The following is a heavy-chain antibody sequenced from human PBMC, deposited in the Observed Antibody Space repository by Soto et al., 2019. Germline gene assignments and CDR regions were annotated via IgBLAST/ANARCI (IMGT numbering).Heavy chain of an antibody. CDR3: GALSGSFPFDY. J-gene: IGHJ4*02. CDR2: IIPIFGTA. D-gene: IGHD3-10*01. V-gene: IGHV1-69*06. Sequence: ASVKVSCKASGVTFSSYAISWVRQAPGQGLEWMGGIIPIFGTANYAQKFQGRVTITADKSTSTAYMELSSLRSEDTAVYYCGALSGSFPFDYWGQGTLVTVSS. CDR1: GVTFSSYA.